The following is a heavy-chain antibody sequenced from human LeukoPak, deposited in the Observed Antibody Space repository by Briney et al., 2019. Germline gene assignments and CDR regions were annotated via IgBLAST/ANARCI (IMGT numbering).Heavy chain of an antibody. J-gene: IGHJ4*02. CDR3: ARGRWHPSVRVDY. CDR1: GGFFKGYY. CDR2: INHSGRT. D-gene: IGHD6-13*01. Sequence: SDTLSLTRAVYGGFFKGYYWSWIRQPPGKGLVWIGEINHSGRTNYNPSLKSRVTISVDTSKNQFSLKLNSVTAADTAVYYCARGRWHPSVRVDYWGQGTLVTVSS. V-gene: IGHV4-34*01.